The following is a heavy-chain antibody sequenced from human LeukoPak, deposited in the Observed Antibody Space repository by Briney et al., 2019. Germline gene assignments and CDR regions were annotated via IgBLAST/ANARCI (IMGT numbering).Heavy chain of an antibody. CDR3: ATRTVPTAIHSAFDI. CDR2: YEPEDGET. J-gene: IGHJ3*02. CDR1: GYTLSVLP. Sequence: ASVKVSCKSSGYTLSVLPIHWVRQAPGKGLECMGGYEPEDGETFYTQEFQGRVTMTGDISTDTAYMELSSLRSDDTAMYYCATRTVPTAIHSAFDIWGQGTMVTVYS. V-gene: IGHV1-24*01. D-gene: IGHD2-2*02.